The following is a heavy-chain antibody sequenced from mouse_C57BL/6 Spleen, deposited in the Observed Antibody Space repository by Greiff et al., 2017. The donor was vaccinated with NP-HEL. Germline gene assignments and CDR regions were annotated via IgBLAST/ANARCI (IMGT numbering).Heavy chain of an antibody. Sequence: VQLQQSGPELVKPGASVKISCKASGYAFSSSWMNWVKQRPGKGLEWIGRIYPGDGDTNYNGKFKGKATLTADKSSSTAYMQHSSLTSEDSAVYFCARWGKDYWGQGTTRTVSS. CDR3: ARWGKDY. CDR2: IYPGDGDT. CDR1: GYAFSSSW. J-gene: IGHJ2*01. V-gene: IGHV1-82*01.